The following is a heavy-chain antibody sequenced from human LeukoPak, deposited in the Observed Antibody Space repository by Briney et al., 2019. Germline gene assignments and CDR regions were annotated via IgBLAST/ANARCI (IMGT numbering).Heavy chain of an antibody. CDR2: IGGDGRT. CDR1: GFTVSTNA. D-gene: IGHD2-8*02. V-gene: IGHV3-23*01. J-gene: IGHJ4*02. Sequence: AGGSLRLSCAASGFTVSTNAMRWVRQAPGRGLEGVSGIGGDGRTHYADSVRGRFSIFRDNSKNTVYLQMNSLRDDDTAVYHCAKDLSWWAAVDFWGQGMLVTVSS. CDR3: AKDLSWWAAVDF.